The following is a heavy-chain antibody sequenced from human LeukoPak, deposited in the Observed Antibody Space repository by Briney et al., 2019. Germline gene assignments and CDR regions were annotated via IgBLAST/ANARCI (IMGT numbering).Heavy chain of an antibody. J-gene: IGHJ4*02. Sequence: PSETLSLTCAVYGGSFSGYYWSWIRQPPGKGLEWIGEINHSGSTNYNPSLKSRVTISVDTSKSQFSLKLSSVTAADTAVYYCARERGDTAMLIYWGQGTLVTVSS. D-gene: IGHD5-18*01. CDR3: ARERGDTAMLIY. CDR2: INHSGST. V-gene: IGHV4-34*01. CDR1: GGSFSGYY.